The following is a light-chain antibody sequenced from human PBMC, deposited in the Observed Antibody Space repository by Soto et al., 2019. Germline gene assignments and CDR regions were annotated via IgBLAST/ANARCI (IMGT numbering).Light chain of an antibody. CDR3: SAYTARSTLV. CDR1: MRDVGAYNL. CDR2: EVR. V-gene: IGLV2-14*01. J-gene: IGLJ3*02. Sequence: QAMRSQPSSWRGSAGQSITISCSGTMRDVGAYNLVSWYQQHPGTAPKLIIYEVRNLPSGISSRFSGSRSGNTASLTISGLQPEDEGDYYCSAYTARSTLVFGGGTKVTVL.